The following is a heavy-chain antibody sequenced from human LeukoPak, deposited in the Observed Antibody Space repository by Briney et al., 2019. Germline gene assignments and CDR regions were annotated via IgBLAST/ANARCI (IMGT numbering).Heavy chain of an antibody. CDR2: IYYSGST. V-gene: IGHV4-39*07. D-gene: IGHD3-3*01. CDR3: ARDGYTGTLTYYDFWSGYYAPENYYYYYMDV. CDR1: GGSISSSSYY. Sequence: SETLSLTCTVSGGSISSSSYYWGWIRQPPGKGLEWIGSIYYSGSTYYNPSLKSRVTISVDTSKNQFSLKLSSVTAADTAVYYCARDGYTGTLTYYDFWSGYYAPENYYYYYMDVWGKGTTVTVSS. J-gene: IGHJ6*03.